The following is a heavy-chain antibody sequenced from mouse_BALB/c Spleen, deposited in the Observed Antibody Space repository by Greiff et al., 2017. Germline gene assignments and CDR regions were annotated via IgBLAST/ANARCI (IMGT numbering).Heavy chain of an antibody. D-gene: IGHD1-1*01. V-gene: IGHV1S127*01. Sequence: QVQLKQPGAELVKPGASVKMSCKASGYTFTSYWMHWVKQRPGQGLEWIGVIDPSDSYTSYNQKFKGKATLTVDTSSSTAYMQLSSLTSEDSAVYYCTRNYYYGSSYAMDYWGQGTSVTVSS. CDR1: GYTFTSYW. CDR2: IDPSDSYT. J-gene: IGHJ4*01. CDR3: TRNYYYGSSYAMDY.